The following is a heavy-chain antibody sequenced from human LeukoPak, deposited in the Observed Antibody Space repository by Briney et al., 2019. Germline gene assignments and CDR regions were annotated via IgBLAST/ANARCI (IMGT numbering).Heavy chain of an antibody. CDR1: GFTFSSSW. CDR2: IREDGSQK. V-gene: IGHV3-7*01. D-gene: IGHD2-8*01. CDR3: ARGPTNGQAFDY. Sequence: GGSLRLSCVASGFTFSSSWMTWVRQAPGKGLEWVASIREDGSQKTAVDSVRGRFTISRDNAKNSVYQQMDSLRAEDTAVYYCARGPTNGQAFDYWGQGTLVSVSS. J-gene: IGHJ4*02.